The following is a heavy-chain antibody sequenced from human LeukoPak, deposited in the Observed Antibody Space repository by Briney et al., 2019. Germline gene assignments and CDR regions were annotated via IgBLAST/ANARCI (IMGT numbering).Heavy chain of an antibody. D-gene: IGHD6-19*01. Sequence: GGSLRLSCAAFGFAVSNDYMTWVRQAPGKGLEWVSVIHRDGRTFYADSVKGRFTVSRDSSKNTISLQMDSLRAEDTAVYYCARDPTTWLRAGFWGQGALVTVSS. J-gene: IGHJ4*02. CDR3: ARDPTTWLRAGF. V-gene: IGHV3-66*01. CDR2: IHRDGRT. CDR1: GFAVSNDY.